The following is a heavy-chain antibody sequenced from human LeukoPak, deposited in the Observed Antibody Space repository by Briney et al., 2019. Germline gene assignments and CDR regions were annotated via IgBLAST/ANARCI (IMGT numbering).Heavy chain of an antibody. D-gene: IGHD3-16*01. J-gene: IGHJ3*01. CDR1: GFTFSRYE. V-gene: IGHV3-48*03. CDR2: ITSSGSPI. Sequence: GGSLRLSCAASGFTFSRYEMNWVRQAPGKELEWVSYITSSGSPIFYADSVKGRFTVSRDNARNSLYLQMNSLRAEDTAVYYCARALRLGATAWGQGTMVTVSS. CDR3: ARALRLGATA.